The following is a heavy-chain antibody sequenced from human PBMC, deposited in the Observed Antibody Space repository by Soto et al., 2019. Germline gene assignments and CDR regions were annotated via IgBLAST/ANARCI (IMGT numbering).Heavy chain of an antibody. CDR1: VFTFSAYG. CDR3: AKDWTPRKVHQYFFEF. V-gene: IGHV3-30*18. D-gene: IGHD2-2*01. CDR2: ISYEGSRK. J-gene: IGHJ4*01. Sequence: XGSLRLSCASSVFTFSAYGMHCVRHSPGKGLEWLAVISYEGSRKFYADSVKGRFTISRDDSENSVYLQMNSLRPEDTSIYYCAKDWTPRKVHQYFFEFWGQGTLFNVSS.